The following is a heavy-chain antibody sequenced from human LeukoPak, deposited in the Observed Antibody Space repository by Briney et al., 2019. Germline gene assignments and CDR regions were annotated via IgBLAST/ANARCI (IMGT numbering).Heavy chain of an antibody. V-gene: IGHV1-69*05. D-gene: IGHD1-20*01. Sequence: ASVEVSCKASGGTFSSYAISWVRQAPGQGLEWMGGIIPIFGTANYAQKFQGRVTITTDESTSTAYMELSSLRSEDTAVYYCAKVVDITGNFAAFDIWGQGTMVTVSS. CDR1: GGTFSSYA. CDR2: IIPIFGTA. CDR3: AKVVDITGNFAAFDI. J-gene: IGHJ3*02.